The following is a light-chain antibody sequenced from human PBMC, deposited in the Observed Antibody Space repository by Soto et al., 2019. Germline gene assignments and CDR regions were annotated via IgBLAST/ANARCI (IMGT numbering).Light chain of an antibody. Sequence: QSVLTQPASVSGSPGQSITISCTGTSSVVGGYNYVSWYQQHPGKAPKLMIYDVSARPSGVSNRFSGSKSGNTASLTISGLQAEDEADYYCTSYTSGGTLVFGTGTKVTVL. V-gene: IGLV2-14*01. CDR1: SSVVGGYNY. J-gene: IGLJ1*01. CDR2: DVS. CDR3: TSYTSGGTLV.